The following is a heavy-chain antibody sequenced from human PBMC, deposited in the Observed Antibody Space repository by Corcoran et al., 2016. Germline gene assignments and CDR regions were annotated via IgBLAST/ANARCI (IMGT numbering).Heavy chain of an antibody. CDR2: ISYDGSNK. V-gene: IGHV3-30*18. D-gene: IGHD1-20*01. CDR1: GFTFSSYG. J-gene: IGHJ4*02. Sequence: QVQLVESGGGVVQPGRSLRLSCAASGFTFSSYGMHWVRQAPGKGLEWVAVISYDGSNKYYADSVKGRFTISRDNSKNTLYLQMNSLRAEDTAVYYCAKDFYNWNPRPGFFDYWGQGTLVTVSS. CDR3: AKDFYNWNPRPGFFDY.